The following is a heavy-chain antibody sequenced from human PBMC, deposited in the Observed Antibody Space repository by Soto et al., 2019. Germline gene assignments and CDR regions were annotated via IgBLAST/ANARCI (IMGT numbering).Heavy chain of an antibody. CDR1: GGSISSSSYY. D-gene: IGHD3-16*02. Sequence: SETLALTCTVYGGSISSSSYYWGWIRQPPGKGLEWIGSIYYSGSTYYNPSLKSRVTISVDTSKNQFSLKLSSVTAADTAVYYCARLDYIWGSYRYDVFFDYWGQGTLVTVSS. CDR2: IYYSGST. J-gene: IGHJ4*02. CDR3: ARLDYIWGSYRYDVFFDY. V-gene: IGHV4-39*01.